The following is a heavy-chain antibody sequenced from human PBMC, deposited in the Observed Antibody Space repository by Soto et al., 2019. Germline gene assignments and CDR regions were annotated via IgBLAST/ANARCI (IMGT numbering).Heavy chain of an antibody. CDR3: ARGGFITFGGVIVNPGAFDI. J-gene: IGHJ3*02. D-gene: IGHD3-16*02. Sequence: QLQLQESGSGLVKPSQTLSLTCAVSGGSISSGGYSWSWIRQPPGKGLEWIGYIYHSGSTYYNPSLKSRDTISVDRSKNQLSLKLSSVTAAHTAVYYCARGGFITFGGVIVNPGAFDIWGQGTMVTVSS. CDR2: IYHSGST. CDR1: GGSISSGGYS. V-gene: IGHV4-30-2*01.